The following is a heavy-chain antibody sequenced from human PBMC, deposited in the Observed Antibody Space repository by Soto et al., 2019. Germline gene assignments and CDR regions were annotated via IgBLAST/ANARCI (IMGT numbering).Heavy chain of an antibody. D-gene: IGHD3-3*01. CDR2: INAGNGNT. V-gene: IGHV1-3*01. CDR3: ARVLGDFWSGYYRYFDY. CDR1: GYTFTSYA. Sequence: QVQLVRSGAEVKKPGASVKVSCKASGYTFTSYAMHWVRQAPGQRLEWMGWINAGNGNTKYSQKFQGRVTITRDTSASTAYMELSSLRSEDTAVYYCARVLGDFWSGYYRYFDYWGQGTLVTVSS. J-gene: IGHJ4*02.